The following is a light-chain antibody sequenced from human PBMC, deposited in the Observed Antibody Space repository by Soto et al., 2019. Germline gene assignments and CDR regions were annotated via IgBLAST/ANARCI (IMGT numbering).Light chain of an antibody. CDR3: QQYGSSPWT. CDR2: GAS. CDR1: ESVGSSY. Sequence: EIVLTQSPGTPALSPGERSTLSCRASESVGSSYLAWYQQKPGQAPRLLIYGASSRATGIPDRFSGSGSGTDFTLTISRLEPEDFAVYYCQQYGSSPWTVGQGTKVDIK. V-gene: IGKV3-20*01. J-gene: IGKJ1*01.